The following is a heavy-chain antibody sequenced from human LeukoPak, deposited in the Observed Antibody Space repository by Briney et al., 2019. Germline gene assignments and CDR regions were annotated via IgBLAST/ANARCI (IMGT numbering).Heavy chain of an antibody. CDR1: GFTFSSYG. D-gene: IGHD3-22*01. CDR3: ARAAYDSSGYLTL. V-gene: IGHV3-30*03. J-gene: IGHJ4*02. Sequence: GGSLRLSCAASGFTFSSYGMHWVRQAPGKGLEWVAVISYDGSNKYYADSVKGRFTISRDNSKNTLYLQMNSLRAEDTAVYYCARAAYDSSGYLTLWGQGTQVTVSS. CDR2: ISYDGSNK.